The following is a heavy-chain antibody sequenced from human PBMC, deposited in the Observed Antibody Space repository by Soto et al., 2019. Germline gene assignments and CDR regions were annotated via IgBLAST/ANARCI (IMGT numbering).Heavy chain of an antibody. D-gene: IGHD2-8*02. CDR1: GYTFTGYY. CDR2: INPNSGGT. J-gene: IGHJ6*02. CDR3: ARVGASGGPPYYYYYYGMDV. Sequence: GASVKVSCKASGYTFTGYYMHWVRQAPGQGLEWMGWINPNSGGTNYAQKFQGRVTMTRDTSISTAYMELSRLRSDDTAVYYCARVGASGGPPYYYYYYGMDVWGQGTTVTVSS. V-gene: IGHV1-2*02.